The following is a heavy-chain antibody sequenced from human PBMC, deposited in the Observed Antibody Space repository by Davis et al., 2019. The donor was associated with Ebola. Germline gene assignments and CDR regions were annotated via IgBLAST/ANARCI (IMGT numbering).Heavy chain of an antibody. D-gene: IGHD3-16*02. CDR3: ARVLYDYVWGSYPSGY. Sequence: PGGSLRLSCAASGFTFSSYAMSWVRQAPGKGLEWVSAISGSGGSTYYADSVKGRFTISRDNSKNTLYLQMNSLRAEDTAVYYCARVLYDYVWGSYPSGYWGQGTLVTVSS. CDR2: ISGSGGST. V-gene: IGHV3-23*01. CDR1: GFTFSSYA. J-gene: IGHJ4*02.